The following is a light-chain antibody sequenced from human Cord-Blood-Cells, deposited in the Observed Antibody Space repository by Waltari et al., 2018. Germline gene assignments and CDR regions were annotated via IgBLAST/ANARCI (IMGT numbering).Light chain of an antibody. V-gene: IGLV1-47*01. CDR2: RNN. Sequence: QSVLTQPPSASGTPGPRVTISCSGSSSNIGSTYVYWYQQLPGTAPKLLIYRNNQRPSGVPDRFSGSKSGTSASLAISGLRSEDEADYYCAAWDDSLSGVVCGGGTKLTVL. CDR1: SSNIGSTY. J-gene: IGLJ2*01. CDR3: AAWDDSLSGVV.